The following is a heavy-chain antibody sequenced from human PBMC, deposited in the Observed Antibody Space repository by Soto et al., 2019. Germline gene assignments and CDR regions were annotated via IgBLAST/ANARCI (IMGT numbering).Heavy chain of an antibody. CDR2: INAGNGNT. V-gene: IGHV1-3*05. CDR1: VYPFTSYA. CDR3: ARDPSYYGMDV. Sequence: QVQLVQSGAEEKKPGASVKVSCKASVYPFTSYAMHWVRQAPGQRLEWMGWINAGNGNTKYSQKFQRRVTITRDTSASTAYMELSSLRSEDTAVYYCARDPSYYGMDVWGQGTTVTVSS. J-gene: IGHJ6*02.